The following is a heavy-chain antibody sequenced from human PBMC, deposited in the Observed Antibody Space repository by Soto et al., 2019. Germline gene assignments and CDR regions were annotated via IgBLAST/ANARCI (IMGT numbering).Heavy chain of an antibody. V-gene: IGHV3-30*18. CDR3: AKALGELSPESYDY. Sequence: QVQLVESGGGVVQPGRSLRLSCAVSGFTFSSYNLHWVRQAPGKGLEWVAYISYDGSNKYYGDSVKGRFTISRDNYKKTLYLQMNSLRVEDTAVYYCAKALGELSPESYDYWGQGTLVTVSS. CDR2: ISYDGSNK. J-gene: IGHJ4*02. CDR1: GFTFSSYN. D-gene: IGHD3-16*02.